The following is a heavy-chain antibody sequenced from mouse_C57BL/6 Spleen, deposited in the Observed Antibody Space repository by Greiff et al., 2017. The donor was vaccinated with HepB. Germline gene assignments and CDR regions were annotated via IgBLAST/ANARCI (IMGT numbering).Heavy chain of an antibody. D-gene: IGHD1-1*01. CDR1: GYAFTNYL. CDR3: ARGGNYYGSSMAY. Sequence: VQLQQSGAELVRPGTSVKVSCKASGYAFTNYLIEWVKQRPGQGLEWIGVINPGSGGTNYNEKFKGKATLTADKSSSTAYMQLSSLTSEDSAVYFCARGGNYYGSSMAYWGQGTLVTVSA. J-gene: IGHJ3*01. CDR2: INPGSGGT. V-gene: IGHV1-54*01.